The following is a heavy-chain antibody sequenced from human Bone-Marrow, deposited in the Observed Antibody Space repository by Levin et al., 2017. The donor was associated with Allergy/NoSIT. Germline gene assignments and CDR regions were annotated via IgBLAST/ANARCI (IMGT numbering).Heavy chain of an antibody. Sequence: SETLSLTCTVSGDSISSSSYYWAWIRQPPGKGLELIGRLYYTGNTYYNPFLKSRVTISIDTSKNQFSLKLTFVTAADTSVYYCARQRLANDYFDYWGQGTLVTVSS. CDR3: ARQRLANDYFDY. V-gene: IGHV4-39*01. D-gene: IGHD3-9*01. CDR2: LYYTGNT. CDR1: GDSISSSSYY. J-gene: IGHJ4*02.